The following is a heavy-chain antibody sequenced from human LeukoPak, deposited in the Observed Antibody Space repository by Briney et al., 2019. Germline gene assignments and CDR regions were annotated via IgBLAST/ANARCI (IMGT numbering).Heavy chain of an antibody. CDR2: IYYSGST. J-gene: IGHJ4*02. D-gene: IGHD6-6*01. CDR3: AREIAASYYFDY. CDR1: GGSISSYY. Sequence: SETLSLTCTVSGGSISSYYWGWIRQPPGKGLEWIGSIYYSGSTYYNPSLKSRVTISVDTSKNQFSLKLSSVTAADTAVYYCAREIAASYYFDYWGQGTLVTVSS. V-gene: IGHV4-39*07.